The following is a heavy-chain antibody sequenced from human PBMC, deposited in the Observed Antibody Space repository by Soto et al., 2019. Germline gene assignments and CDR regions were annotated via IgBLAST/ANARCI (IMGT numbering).Heavy chain of an antibody. CDR2: ISAYNGNT. Sequence: QVQLVQSGSEVKKPGASVKVSCKASGYTFTSYGISGVRQAPVQGLEWMVWISAYNGNTNYAQKLQGRVTMTTATSTSTAYMELRSLRSDDTAVYYCARDFGGYYISENAGGAEYFQHWGQGTLVTVSS. D-gene: IGHD3-10*01. V-gene: IGHV1-18*01. J-gene: IGHJ1*01. CDR1: GYTFTSYG. CDR3: ARDFGGYYISENAGGAEYFQH.